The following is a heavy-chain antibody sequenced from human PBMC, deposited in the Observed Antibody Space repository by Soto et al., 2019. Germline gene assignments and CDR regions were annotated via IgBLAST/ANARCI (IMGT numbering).Heavy chain of an antibody. CDR3: AREGWELLRSDAFDI. D-gene: IGHD1-26*01. CDR2: LKSKYVGGTT. V-gene: IGHV3-15*07. J-gene: IGHJ3*02. Sequence: GGSLRLSCVGSGFIFANAWMNWVRQAPGKGLEWVGRLKSKYVGGTTDYGAPVKGRFTISRDDSKNTLYLQMDSLRDEDTAVYYCAREGWELLRSDAFDIWGQGTMVTVSS. CDR1: GFIFANAW.